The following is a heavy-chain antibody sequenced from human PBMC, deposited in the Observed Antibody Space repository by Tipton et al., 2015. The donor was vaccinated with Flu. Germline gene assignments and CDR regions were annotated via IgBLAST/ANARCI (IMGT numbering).Heavy chain of an antibody. CDR1: GGTFSSYA. CDR3: VRAYEQ. D-gene: IGHD1/OR15-1a*01. CDR2: IDPGGGTT. J-gene: IGHJ4*02. Sequence: QVQLVQSGAEVKKPGSSVKVSCKASGGTFSSYALNWVQQAPGQGLEWMGIIDPGGGTTRYAQKFQDTVTMTTDTSTSTIYMELNSLRSEDTAVYYCVRAYEQWGQGTLVTVSS. V-gene: IGHV1-46*01.